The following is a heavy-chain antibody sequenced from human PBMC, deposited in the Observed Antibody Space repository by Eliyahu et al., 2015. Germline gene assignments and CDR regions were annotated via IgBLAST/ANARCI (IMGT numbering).Heavy chain of an antibody. V-gene: IGHV1-69*01. CDR1: GGTFSSYA. D-gene: IGHD3-16*01. CDR2: IIPIFGTA. J-gene: IGHJ6*02. Sequence: EVKKPGSSVKVSCXASGGTFSSYAISWVRQAPGQGLEWMGGIIPIFGTANYAQKFQGRVTITADESTSTAYMELSSLRSEDTAVYYCARDPTTGYYDYGPYYYGMDVWGQGTTVTVSS. CDR3: ARDPTTGYYDYGPYYYGMDV.